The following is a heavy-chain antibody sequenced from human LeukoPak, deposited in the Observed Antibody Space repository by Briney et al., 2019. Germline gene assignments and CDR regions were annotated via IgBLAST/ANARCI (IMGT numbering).Heavy chain of an antibody. CDR1: GFTFSSYE. V-gene: IGHV3-48*03. CDR3: ARAYYESSGYSTFDI. D-gene: IGHD3-22*01. J-gene: IGHJ3*02. Sequence: GGSLRLSCAASGFTFSSYEVNWVRQAPGKGLEWVSYISSSGSTIYYADSVKGRFTISRDNAKNSLYLQMNSLRAEDTAVYYCARAYYESSGYSTFDIWCQGTMDTVSS. CDR2: ISSSGSTI.